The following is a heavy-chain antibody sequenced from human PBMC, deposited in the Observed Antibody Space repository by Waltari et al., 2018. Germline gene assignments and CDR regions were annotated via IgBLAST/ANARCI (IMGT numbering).Heavy chain of an antibody. CDR2: VLSTGKT. CDR1: GDTVTSTNW. J-gene: IGHJ5*02. CDR3: ARDRGRGLYLDA. D-gene: IGHD2-15*01. V-gene: IGHV4-4*02. Sequence: QFQLQESGPRLVKPSGTLSPSFAVPGDTVTSTNWWSWVRQSPQRGLEWIGQVLSTGKTNYSPSFASRVTMSLDASNNQFSLKVTSATAADTAVYYCARDRGRGLYLDAWGPGTLVTVSP.